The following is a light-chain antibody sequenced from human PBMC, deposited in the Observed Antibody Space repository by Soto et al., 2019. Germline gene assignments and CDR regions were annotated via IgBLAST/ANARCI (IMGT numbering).Light chain of an antibody. CDR2: SAS. CDR1: QSVNNNY. V-gene: IGKV3-20*01. CDR3: HQYGSSRLT. Sequence: EIVLTQSPGTLSLSPGERATLSCRASQSVNNNYLAWYQQRPGQAPRPLIYSASRRDTGIPDRFSGSGSGTDFTLTISRLEPEDFAVYHCHQYGSSRLTFGGGTKIEIK. J-gene: IGKJ4*01.